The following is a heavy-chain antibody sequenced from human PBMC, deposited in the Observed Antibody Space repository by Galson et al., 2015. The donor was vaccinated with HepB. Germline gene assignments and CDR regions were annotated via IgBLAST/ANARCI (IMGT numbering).Heavy chain of an antibody. CDR2: MNPNSGNT. J-gene: IGHJ3*02. CDR1: GYTFTSYD. D-gene: IGHD4-17*01. Sequence: SVKVSCKASGYTFTSYDINWVRQATGQGLEWMGWMNPNSGNTGYAQKFQGRVTMTRNTSISTAYMELSSLRSEDTAVYYCARALYYGDLITPDAFDIWGQGTMVTVSS. CDR3: ARALYYGDLITPDAFDI. V-gene: IGHV1-8*01.